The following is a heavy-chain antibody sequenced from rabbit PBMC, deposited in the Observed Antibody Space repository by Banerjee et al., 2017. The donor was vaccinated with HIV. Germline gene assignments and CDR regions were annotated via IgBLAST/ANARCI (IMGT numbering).Heavy chain of an antibody. D-gene: IGHD1-1*01. CDR2: VYAGNSIA. CDR1: GFSFSNNYV. V-gene: IGHV1S45*01. J-gene: IGHJ4*01. Sequence: QEQLEESGGDLVKPEGSLTLTCTASGFSFSNNYVMCWVRQAPGKGLEWIACVYAGNSIAYYASWAKGRFTISTTSSTTVTLQMTSLTAADTATYFCARVDAGSSGYPYYFNLWGPGTLVTVS. CDR3: ARVDAGSSGYPYYFNL.